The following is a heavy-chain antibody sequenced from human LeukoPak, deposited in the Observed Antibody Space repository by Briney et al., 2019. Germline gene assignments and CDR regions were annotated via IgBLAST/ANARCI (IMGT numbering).Heavy chain of an antibody. Sequence: RASVKVSCKASGGTFSSYAISWVRQAPGQGLEWMGGIIPIFGTANYAQKFQGRVTITADKSTSTAYMELSSLRSEDTAVYYCARDASRLGVPDYYYYYMDVWGKGTTVTVSS. CDR1: GGTFSSYA. V-gene: IGHV1-69*06. CDR3: ARDASRLGVPDYYYYYMDV. CDR2: IIPIFGTA. J-gene: IGHJ6*03. D-gene: IGHD2-2*01.